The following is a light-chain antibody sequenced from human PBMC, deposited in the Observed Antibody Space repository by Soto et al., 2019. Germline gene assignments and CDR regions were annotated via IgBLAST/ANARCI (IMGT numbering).Light chain of an antibody. CDR2: DVS. CDR3: CSYAGGTNFYV. Sequence: QWVQSHPASVCWSPGHSITISCTGTSSDVGRYNLVSWYQHHPGKAPKLIIYDVSQWPSGASNRFSGSKSGNTASLTIFGLQADDEADYYCCSYAGGTNFYVFGTGTKVTVL. V-gene: IGLV2-23*02. J-gene: IGLJ1*01. CDR1: SSDVGRYNL.